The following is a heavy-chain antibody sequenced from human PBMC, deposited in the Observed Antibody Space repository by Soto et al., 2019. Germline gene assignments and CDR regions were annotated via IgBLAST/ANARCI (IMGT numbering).Heavy chain of an antibody. J-gene: IGHJ4*02. CDR3: AEGPFTMIVVVITTFFDY. D-gene: IGHD3-22*01. Sequence: EVQLLESGGGLVQPGGSLRLSCAASGFTFSSYAMSWVRQAPGKGLEWVSAISGSGGSTYYADSVKGRFTISRDNSKNTVYLPMNSLRAEDTAVYYCAEGPFTMIVVVITTFFDYWGQGTLVTVSS. V-gene: IGHV3-23*01. CDR2: ISGSGGST. CDR1: GFTFSSYA.